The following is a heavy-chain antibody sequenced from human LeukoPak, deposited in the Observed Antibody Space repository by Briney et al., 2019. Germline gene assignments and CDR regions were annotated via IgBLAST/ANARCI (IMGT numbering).Heavy chain of an antibody. CDR2: ISGSGGST. Sequence: GGSLRLSCAASGFTFSSYAMSWVRQAPGKGLEWVSAISGSGGSTYYADSVKGRFTISRDNSKNTLYLQMNSLRAEDTAVYYCTRGIAAPYYYYMDVWGKGTAVTVSS. CDR3: TRGIAAPYYYYMDV. D-gene: IGHD6-13*01. CDR1: GFTFSSYA. V-gene: IGHV3-23*01. J-gene: IGHJ6*03.